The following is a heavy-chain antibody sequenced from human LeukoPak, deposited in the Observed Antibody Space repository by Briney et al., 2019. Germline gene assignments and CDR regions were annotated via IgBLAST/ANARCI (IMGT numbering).Heavy chain of an antibody. J-gene: IGHJ4*02. D-gene: IGHD1-7*01. V-gene: IGHV3-21*01. Sequence: GGSLRLSCAASGFTLSTYNMKWVRQAPRKGLEWGSSISTSSSYIYYADSVKGRFTISRDNARNSLYLQMNSLRAEDTAVYYCARDRDWNSGFDYWGEGTLVTVSS. CDR1: GFTLSTYN. CDR3: ARDRDWNSGFDY. CDR2: ISTSSSYI.